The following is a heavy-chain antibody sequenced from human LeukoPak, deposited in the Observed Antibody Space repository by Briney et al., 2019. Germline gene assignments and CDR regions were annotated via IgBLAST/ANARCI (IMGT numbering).Heavy chain of an antibody. CDR3: TRVSESPLRYFDWLSYYFDY. CDR1: GFTFGDYA. J-gene: IGHJ4*02. V-gene: IGHV3-49*04. D-gene: IGHD3-9*01. Sequence: GGPLRLSCTASGFTFGDYAMSWVRQAPGKGLEWVGFIRSKAYGGTTEYAASVKGRLTISRDDSKSIAYLQMNSLKTEDTAVYYCTRVSESPLRYFDWLSYYFDYWGQGTLVTVSS. CDR2: IRSKAYGGTT.